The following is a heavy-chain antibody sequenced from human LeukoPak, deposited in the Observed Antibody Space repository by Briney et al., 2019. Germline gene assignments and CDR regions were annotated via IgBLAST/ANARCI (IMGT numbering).Heavy chain of an antibody. CDR2: IKGDGSRT. D-gene: IGHD2-2*02. CDR3: ARDPYCSSINCYTGSWFDP. V-gene: IGHV3-74*01. CDR1: GFTFNTYW. Sequence: PGGSLRLSCAASGFTFNTYWIHWVRQAPGKGLVWVSSIKGDGSRTSYADSVKGRFTISRDNAKNTLYLQMNSLRVEDTAVYYCARDPYCSSINCYTGSWFDPWGQGTLVTVSS. J-gene: IGHJ5*02.